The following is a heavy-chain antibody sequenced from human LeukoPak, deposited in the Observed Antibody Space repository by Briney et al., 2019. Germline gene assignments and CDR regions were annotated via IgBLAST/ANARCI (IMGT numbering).Heavy chain of an antibody. D-gene: IGHD3-10*01. CDR1: GGSISHFY. Sequence: SETLSLTCTVSGGSISHFYWSWLRQSPGKGLEWIGYLSNSGNNNYNPSLKRRVTISVETSRKQLSLKLTSLTAADTAVYFCARHQFFFDSGRSSPETFWFDPWGQGTLVTVSS. J-gene: IGHJ5*02. CDR2: LSNSGNN. V-gene: IGHV4-59*08. CDR3: ARHQFFFDSGRSSPETFWFDP.